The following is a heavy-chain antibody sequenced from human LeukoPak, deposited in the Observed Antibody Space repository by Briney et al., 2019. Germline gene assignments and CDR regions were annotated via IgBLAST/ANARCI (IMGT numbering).Heavy chain of an antibody. CDR3: AKDYRYCSSTSCSRTASGAYFQH. CDR1: GFTFSSYG. D-gene: IGHD2-2*01. CDR2: IRYDGSNK. J-gene: IGHJ1*01. Sequence: PGGSLRLSCAASGFTFSSYGMHWVRQAPGKGLEWVAFIRYDGSNKYYADSVKGRFTISRDNSKNTLYLQMNSLRAEDTAVYYCAKDYRYCSSTSCSRTASGAYFQHWGQGTLVTVSS. V-gene: IGHV3-30*02.